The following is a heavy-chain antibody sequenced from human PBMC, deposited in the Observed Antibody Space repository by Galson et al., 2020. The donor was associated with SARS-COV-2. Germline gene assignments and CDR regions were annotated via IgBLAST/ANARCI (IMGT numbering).Heavy chain of an antibody. V-gene: IGHV4-39*01. CDR1: GDSIRSNSYY. CDR2: IYYSGRT. Sequence: SETLSLTCTVSGDSIRSNSYYWGWIRQPPGKGLEWIGSIYYSGRTYYNPSLKSRVTISVDTSKNQFSLKLSSVTAADTALYYCARQYYYASSGHFLYWFDPWGRGIMVTVSS. J-gene: IGHJ5*02. CDR3: ARQYYYASSGHFLYWFDP. D-gene: IGHD3-22*01.